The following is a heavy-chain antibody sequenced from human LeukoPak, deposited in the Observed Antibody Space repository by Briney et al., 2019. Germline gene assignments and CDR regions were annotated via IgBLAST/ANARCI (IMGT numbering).Heavy chain of an antibody. Sequence: SETLSLTCTVSGGSVSSGDYYWSWIRQPPGKGLEWIGYIYYSGSTYYNPSLKSRVTISVDTSKNQFSLKLSSVTAADTAVYYCARGRSDFWSGYFNWFDPWGQGTLVTVSS. CDR2: IYYSGST. J-gene: IGHJ5*02. CDR1: GGSVSSGDYY. V-gene: IGHV4-30-4*01. D-gene: IGHD3-3*01. CDR3: ARGRSDFWSGYFNWFDP.